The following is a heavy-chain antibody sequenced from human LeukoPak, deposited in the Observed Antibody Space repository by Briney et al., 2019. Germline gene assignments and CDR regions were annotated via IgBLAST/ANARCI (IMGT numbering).Heavy chain of an antibody. CDR3: ARAVDIVADDPNWFDP. V-gene: IGHV3-23*01. Sequence: GGSLRLSCAASGFTFSSYAMSWVRQAPGKGLEWVSAISGSGGSTYYADSVKGRFTISRDNAKNSLYLQMNSLRAEDTAVYYCARAVDIVADDPNWFDPWGQGTLVTVSS. D-gene: IGHD5-12*01. J-gene: IGHJ5*02. CDR2: ISGSGGST. CDR1: GFTFSSYA.